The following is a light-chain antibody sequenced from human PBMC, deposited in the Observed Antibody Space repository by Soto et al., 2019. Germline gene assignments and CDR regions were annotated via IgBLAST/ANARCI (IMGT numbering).Light chain of an antibody. CDR1: QSVSSY. CDR3: QQRSNWPPWT. J-gene: IGKJ1*01. V-gene: IGKV3-11*01. Sequence: EIVLTQSPATLSLSPVERATLSCMASQSVSSYLAWYQQKPGQAPRLLIYDASNRATGIPARFSGSGSGTEFTLTISGLQPEDFASYYCQQRSNWPPWTFGQGTKVDIK. CDR2: DAS.